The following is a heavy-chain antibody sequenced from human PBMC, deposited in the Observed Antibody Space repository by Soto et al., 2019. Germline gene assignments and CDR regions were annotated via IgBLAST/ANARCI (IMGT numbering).Heavy chain of an antibody. J-gene: IGHJ3*02. CDR1: GFTFSSYG. CDR2: ISYDGSNK. D-gene: IGHD3-16*01. CDR3: AKFRQGALGAFDI. Sequence: QVQLVESGGGVVQPGRSLRLSCAASGFTFSSYGMHWVRQAPGKGLEWVAVISYDGSNKYYADSVKGRFTISRDNSKNTLYLQMNSLRAEDTAVYYCAKFRQGALGAFDIWSQGTMVTVSS. V-gene: IGHV3-30*18.